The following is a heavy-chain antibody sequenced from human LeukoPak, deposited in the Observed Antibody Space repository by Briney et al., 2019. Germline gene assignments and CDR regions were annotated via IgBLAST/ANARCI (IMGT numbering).Heavy chain of an antibody. V-gene: IGHV3-23*01. Sequence: GGSLRLSCAASGFTFSTYAMSWVRQAPGKGLEWLSTIGGGGRDTFYADSVKGRFTVTRDNSKNTLYLQMSSLRAEDTAVYFCAKNRGANYYNYYMDVWGKGTTVTVSS. D-gene: IGHD4/OR15-4a*01. CDR3: AKNRGANYYNYYMDV. CDR2: IGGGGRDT. CDR1: GFTFSTYA. J-gene: IGHJ6*03.